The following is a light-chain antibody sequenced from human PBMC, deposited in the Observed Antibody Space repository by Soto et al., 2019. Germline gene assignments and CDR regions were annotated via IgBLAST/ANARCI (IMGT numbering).Light chain of an antibody. Sequence: QSVLTQPASVSGSPGQSITISCTGASSDVGGYNYVSWFQQHPGKATKLLIYDVSNRPSGVSNRFSGSKSGNTATLTISGLQAVDEADYYCSSYTSSTTLDVFGTGTKVTVL. V-gene: IGLV2-14*01. CDR2: DVS. J-gene: IGLJ1*01. CDR1: SSDVGGYNY. CDR3: SSYTSSTTLDV.